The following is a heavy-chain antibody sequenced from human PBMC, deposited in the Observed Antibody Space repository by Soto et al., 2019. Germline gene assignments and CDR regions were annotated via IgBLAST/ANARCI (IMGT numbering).Heavy chain of an antibody. Sequence: PSETLSLTCAVYGGSFSGYYWSWIRQPPGKGLEWIGEINHSGSTNYNPSLKSRVTISVDTSKNQFSLKLSSVTAADTAVYYCARRQGKYSSSNHPSYFDYWGQGTLVPVSS. CDR2: INHSGST. CDR3: ARRQGKYSSSNHPSYFDY. CDR1: GGSFSGYY. D-gene: IGHD6-6*01. J-gene: IGHJ4*02. V-gene: IGHV4-34*01.